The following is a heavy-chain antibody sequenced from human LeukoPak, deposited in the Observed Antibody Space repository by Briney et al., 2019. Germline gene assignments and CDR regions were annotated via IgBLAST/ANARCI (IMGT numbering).Heavy chain of an antibody. CDR1: GGTVSGYY. Sequence: SETLSLTCTVSGGTVSGYYWSWIRQPPGKGLEWIGFIYYSGSTTYNPSLKSRFTISVDTAKNQLSLRLNSVTAADSAMYYCARGGWSLDYWGQGTLVTVSS. CDR3: ARGGWSLDY. V-gene: IGHV4-59*02. CDR2: IYYSGST. J-gene: IGHJ4*02. D-gene: IGHD6-19*01.